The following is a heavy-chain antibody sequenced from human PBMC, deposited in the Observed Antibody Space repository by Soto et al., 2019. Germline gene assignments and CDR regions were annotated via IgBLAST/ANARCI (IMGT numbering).Heavy chain of an antibody. D-gene: IGHD3-3*01. CDR2: VSQSGSVT. Sequence: EVQLLESGGGLVQPGGSLSLSCATSGFTFTRHWMYWIRQPPGKGLVWVSRVSQSGSVTYYEDSVKGRFTLSRDNAKNTVYLQMISLRAEYTGEYYCVRGSDGWSGMDVWGQGTTVTVSS. CDR3: VRGSDGWSGMDV. J-gene: IGHJ6*02. V-gene: IGHV3-74*01. CDR1: GFTFTRHW.